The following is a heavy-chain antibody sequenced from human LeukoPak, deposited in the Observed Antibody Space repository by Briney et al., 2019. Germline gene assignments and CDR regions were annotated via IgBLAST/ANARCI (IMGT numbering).Heavy chain of an antibody. D-gene: IGHD2/OR15-2a*01. CDR3: ARDWNSDWYYDY. CDR2: LWHDNNR. Sequence: GGSLRLSCAASGFTFSNYGIHWIRQAPGKGLEWVAVLWHDNNRYYGESVKGRFTVFRDSSKNTVVFQMDSLRAEDTAVYYCARDWNSDWYYDYWGPGTLVTVSS. CDR1: GFTFSNYG. J-gene: IGHJ4*02. V-gene: IGHV3-33*01.